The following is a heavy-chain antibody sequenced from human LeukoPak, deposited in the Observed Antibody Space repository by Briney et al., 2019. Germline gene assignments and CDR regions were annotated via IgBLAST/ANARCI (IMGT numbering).Heavy chain of an antibody. CDR3: AREKPAATFLAFDI. J-gene: IGHJ3*02. CDR1: GGSFSGYY. V-gene: IGHV4-34*01. CDR2: INHSGST. D-gene: IGHD2-2*01. Sequence: SETLSLTCAVYGGSFSGYYWSWIRQPPGKGLEWIGEINHSGSTNYNPSLKSRVTISVDTSKNQFSLKLSSVTAADTAVYYCAREKPAATFLAFDIWGQGTMVTVSS.